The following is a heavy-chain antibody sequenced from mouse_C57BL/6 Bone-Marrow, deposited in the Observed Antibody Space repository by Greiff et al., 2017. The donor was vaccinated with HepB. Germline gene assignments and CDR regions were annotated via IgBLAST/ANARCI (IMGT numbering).Heavy chain of an antibody. V-gene: IGHV1-39*01. CDR1: GYSFTDYN. J-gene: IGHJ4*01. Sequence: EVKLVESGPELVKPGASVKISCKASGYSFTDYNMNWVKQSNGKSLEWIGVINPNYGTTSYNQKFKGKATLTVDQSSSTAYMQLNSLTSEDSAVYYCARYDGYYDLYDMDYWGQGTSVTVSS. D-gene: IGHD2-3*01. CDR3: ARYDGYYDLYDMDY. CDR2: INPNYGTT.